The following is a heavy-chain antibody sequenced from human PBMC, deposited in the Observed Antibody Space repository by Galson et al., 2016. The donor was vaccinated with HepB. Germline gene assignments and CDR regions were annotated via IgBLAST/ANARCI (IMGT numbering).Heavy chain of an antibody. D-gene: IGHD4-17*01. J-gene: IGHJ4*02. CDR1: GYTLTGYY. CDR2: INPSSGGA. CDR3: ARDYGDYADY. V-gene: IGHV1-2*02. Sequence: SVKVSCKASGYTLTGYYIYWVRQAPGQELEWMGWINPSSGGANYAQKFQGRVTMTRDTSVSTAYMELSRLRSDDTAVYYCARDYGDYADYWGQGTLVTVSS.